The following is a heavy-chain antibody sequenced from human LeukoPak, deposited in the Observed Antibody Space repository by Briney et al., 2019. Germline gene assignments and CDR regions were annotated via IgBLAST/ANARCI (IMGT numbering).Heavy chain of an antibody. V-gene: IGHV3-11*05. CDR2: ISGSSSDT. J-gene: IGHJ5*02. D-gene: IGHD3-10*01. CDR1: GFTCRDYY. Sequence: GGSLRLSCAASGFTCRDYYMSWIRQAPGKGLEWVSYISGSSSDTKFADSVKGRFTVSRDNTKKSLYLQMDSLRVEDTAIYYCARDYYGSGSYGWFDPWGQGTLVTVSS. CDR3: ARDYYGSGSYGWFDP.